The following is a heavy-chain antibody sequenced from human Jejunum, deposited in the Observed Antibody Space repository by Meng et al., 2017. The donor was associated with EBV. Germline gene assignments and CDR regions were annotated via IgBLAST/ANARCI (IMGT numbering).Heavy chain of an antibody. CDR1: GFTFSSYW. Sequence: EVRLWESGGGLVQPGGSLTLSCAASGFTFSSYWMHWFRQAPGKGLVWVSRINTDGSITNCADSVKGRFTISRDNARNTLYLQMNSLRAEDTAMYYCAKDLSWNQADYWGQGILVTVSS. J-gene: IGHJ4*02. CDR2: INTDGSIT. D-gene: IGHD1-14*01. V-gene: IGHV3-74*01. CDR3: AKDLSWNQADY.